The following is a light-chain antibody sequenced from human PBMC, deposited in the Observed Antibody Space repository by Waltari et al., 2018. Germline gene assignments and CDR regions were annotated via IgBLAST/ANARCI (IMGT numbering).Light chain of an antibody. CDR2: KAS. CDR3: QQYNSYSGT. J-gene: IGKJ2*01. CDR1: QSISSW. V-gene: IGKV1-5*03. Sequence: DIQMTQSPHTLSASVGNRVPITCRASQSISSWLAWYQQKPGKPPKLLIYKASSLESGVPSRFSGSGSGTEFTLTISSLQPDDFATYYCQQYNSYSGTFGQGTKLEIK.